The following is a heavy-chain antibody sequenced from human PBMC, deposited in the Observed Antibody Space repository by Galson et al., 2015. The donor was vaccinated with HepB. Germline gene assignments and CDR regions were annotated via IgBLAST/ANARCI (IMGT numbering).Heavy chain of an antibody. J-gene: IGHJ4*02. Sequence: SLRLSCAASGFTFSTYSMHWVRQAPGKGLEWVALISYDGSNKYYADSVKGRFTISRDNSKNTLYLQMHSLTSDDTAVYYCAKRDANSLHYFDSWGQGTLVTVSS. CDR1: GFTFSTYS. CDR3: AKRDANSLHYFDS. V-gene: IGHV3-30-3*01. CDR2: ISYDGSNK. D-gene: IGHD5-24*01.